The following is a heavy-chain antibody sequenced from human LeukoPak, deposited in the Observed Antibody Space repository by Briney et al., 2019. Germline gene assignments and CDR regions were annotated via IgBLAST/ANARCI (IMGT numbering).Heavy chain of an antibody. D-gene: IGHD3-9*01. CDR2: IKQDGSEK. V-gene: IGHV3-7*01. J-gene: IGHJ4*02. CDR3: ARDLNYDILTGYSQYYFDY. CDR1: GFTFSSYW. Sequence: GGAPRLSCAAPGFTFSSYWMSWVRQAPGKGLGGVANIKQDGSEKYYVDSVKGRFTISRDNAKNSLYLQMNSLRAEDTAVYYCARDLNYDILTGYSQYYFDYWGQGTLVTVSS.